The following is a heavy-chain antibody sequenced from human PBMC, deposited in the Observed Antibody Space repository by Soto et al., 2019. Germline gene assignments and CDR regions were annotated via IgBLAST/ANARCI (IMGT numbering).Heavy chain of an antibody. D-gene: IGHD6-19*01. J-gene: IGHJ4*02. V-gene: IGHV1-3*01. CDR3: AGDLRQWLAYRDPRFDY. CDR2: INAGNGNT. Sequence: ASVKVSCKASGYTFTSYAMHWVRQAPGQRLEWMGWINAGNGNTKYSQKFQGRVTITRDTSASTAYMELSSLRSEDTAVYYCAGDLRQWLAYRDPRFDYWGQGTLVTVSS. CDR1: GYTFTSYA.